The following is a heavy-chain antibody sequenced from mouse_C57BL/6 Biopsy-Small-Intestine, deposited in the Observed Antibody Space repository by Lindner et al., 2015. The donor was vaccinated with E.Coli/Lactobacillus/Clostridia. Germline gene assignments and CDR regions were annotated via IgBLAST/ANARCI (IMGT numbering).Heavy chain of an antibody. CDR3: ARVRGTWDETGANWMYYFDY. J-gene: IGHJ2*01. Sequence: SVKVSCKASGYTFTGYYMHWVRQAPGQGLEWMGRINPNSGGTNYAQKFQGRVTMTRDTSISTAYMELSRLRSDDTAVYYCARVRGTWDETGANWMYYFDYWGQGTLVTVSS. D-gene: IGHD4-1*01. V-gene: IGHV1-53*01. CDR1: GYTFTGYY. CDR2: INPNSGGT.